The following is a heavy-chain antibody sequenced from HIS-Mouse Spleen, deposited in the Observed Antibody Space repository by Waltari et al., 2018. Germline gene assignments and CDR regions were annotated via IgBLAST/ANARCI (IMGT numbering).Heavy chain of an antibody. CDR1: GSTVTGYY. V-gene: IGHV1-2*02. CDR2: INPNSGGT. Sequence: QVQLVQSGAEVQKPGASVTVSCQASGSTVTGYYMHWGRQAPGQGLEWMGWINPNSGGTNYAQKFQGRVTMTRDRSISTAYMELSRLRSDDTAVYYCARDSIAVMDVWGQGTTVTVSS. CDR3: ARDSIAVMDV. D-gene: IGHD6-19*01. J-gene: IGHJ6*02.